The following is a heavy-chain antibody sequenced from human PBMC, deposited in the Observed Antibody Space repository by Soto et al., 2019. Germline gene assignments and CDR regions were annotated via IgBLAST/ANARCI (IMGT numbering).Heavy chain of an antibody. CDR1: GGSISSGGYY. V-gene: IGHV4-31*03. Sequence: PSETLYLTCTVSGGSISSGGYYWIWIRHHPGKGLEWIGYIYYSGSTYYNPSLKSRVTISVDTSKNQFSLKLSSVTAADTAVYYCARDSGSSSWYNNFDYWGQGTLVTVSS. CDR2: IYYSGST. CDR3: ARDSGSSSWYNNFDY. J-gene: IGHJ4*02. D-gene: IGHD6-13*01.